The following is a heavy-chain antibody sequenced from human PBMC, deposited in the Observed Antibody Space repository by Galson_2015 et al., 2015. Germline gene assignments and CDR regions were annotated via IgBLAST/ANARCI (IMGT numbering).Heavy chain of an antibody. J-gene: IGHJ5*02. Sequence: SLRLSCAASGFTVSSNYMSWVRQAPGKGLEWVSVIYSCGSTYYADSVKGRFTISRDNSKNTLYLQMNSLRAEDTAVYYCAREDCSSTSCHFGPWGQGTLVTVSS. CDR1: GFTVSSNY. D-gene: IGHD2-2*01. CDR3: AREDCSSTSCHFGP. V-gene: IGHV3-66*03. CDR2: IYSCGST.